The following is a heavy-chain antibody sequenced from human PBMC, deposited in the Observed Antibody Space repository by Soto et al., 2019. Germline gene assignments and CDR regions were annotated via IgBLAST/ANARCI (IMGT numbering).Heavy chain of an antibody. J-gene: IGHJ4*02. CDR2: IYYSGST. CDR3: ARDLANWGFYFDY. D-gene: IGHD7-27*01. Sequence: PSETLSLTCTVSGGSISSGDYYWSWIRQPPGKGLEWIGYIYYSGSTYYNPSLKSRVTISVDTSKNQFSLKLSSVTAADTAVYYCARDLANWGFYFDYWGPGSLVTSPQ. V-gene: IGHV4-30-4*01. CDR1: GGSISSGDYY.